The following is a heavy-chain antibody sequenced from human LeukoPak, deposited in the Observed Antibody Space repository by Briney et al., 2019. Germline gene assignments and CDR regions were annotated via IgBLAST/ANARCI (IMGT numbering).Heavy chain of an antibody. D-gene: IGHD6-13*01. CDR1: GFRFSSHW. Sequence: GGSLRLSCAASGFRFSSHWMSWVRQAPGKGLEWVSAISGSGGSTYYADSVKGRFTISRDNSKNTLYLQMNSLRAEDTAVYYCAKGQLVLVEGGQGTLVTVSS. CDR3: AKGQLVLVE. CDR2: ISGSGGST. J-gene: IGHJ4*02. V-gene: IGHV3-23*01.